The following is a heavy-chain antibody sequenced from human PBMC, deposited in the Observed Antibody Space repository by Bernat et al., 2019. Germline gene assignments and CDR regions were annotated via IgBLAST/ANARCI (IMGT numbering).Heavy chain of an antibody. V-gene: IGHV4-31*03. CDR2: IYYSGST. J-gene: IGHJ3*02. CDR3: ARFADIVVVAATGWFCAFDI. CDR1: GGPISSGGYY. D-gene: IGHD2-15*01. Sequence: QVQLQESGPGLVKPSQTLSLTCTVSGGPISSGGYYWSWIRQHPGKGLEWIGYIYYSGSTYYKPSLKSRVTISVDTSKHQFSLKLSSVTAADTAVYYCARFADIVVVAATGWFCAFDIWGQGTMVTVSS.